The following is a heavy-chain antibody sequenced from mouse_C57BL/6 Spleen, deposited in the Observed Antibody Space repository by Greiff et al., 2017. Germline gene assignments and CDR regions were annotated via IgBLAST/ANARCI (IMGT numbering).Heavy chain of an antibody. CDR1: GYTFTDYE. V-gene: IGHV1-15*01. Sequence: VKLMESGAELVRPGASVTLSCKASGYTFTDYEMRWVKQTPVHGLEWIGAIYPETGGTAYNQKFKGKAILTADNSSSTAYMELRSLTSEDSAVYYYTRSNYERFAYWGQGTLVTVSA. CDR3: TRSNYERFAY. D-gene: IGHD2-5*01. J-gene: IGHJ3*01. CDR2: IYPETGGT.